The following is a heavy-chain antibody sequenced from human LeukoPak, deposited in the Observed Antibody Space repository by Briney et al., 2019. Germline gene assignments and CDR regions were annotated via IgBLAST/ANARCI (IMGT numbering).Heavy chain of an antibody. CDR1: DDSITIYYW. Sequence: TLSLTCTVSDDSITIYYWTWIRQPPGMALEWLALIYWNDDKRYSPSLKSRLTITKDTSKNQVVLTMTNMDPVDTATYYCAHSPHINNWNDGRLDHWGQGTLVTVSS. D-gene: IGHD1-20*01. CDR2: IYWNDDK. CDR3: AHSPHINNWNDGRLDH. V-gene: IGHV2-5*01. J-gene: IGHJ4*02.